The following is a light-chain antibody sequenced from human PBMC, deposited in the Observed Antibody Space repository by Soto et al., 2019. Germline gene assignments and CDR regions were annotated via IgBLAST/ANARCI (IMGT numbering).Light chain of an antibody. CDR3: CSYAGDNTFV. V-gene: IGLV2-23*01. J-gene: IGLJ1*01. Sequence: QSALAQPASVSGSPGQSITISCTGTSSDVGSYILVSWYQQLPGKAPKLMIYEGTKRPSGVSSRFSGSKSGNTASLTISGLQAADAADYYCCSYAGDNTFVFATGTKVTVL. CDR2: EGT. CDR1: SSDVGSYIL.